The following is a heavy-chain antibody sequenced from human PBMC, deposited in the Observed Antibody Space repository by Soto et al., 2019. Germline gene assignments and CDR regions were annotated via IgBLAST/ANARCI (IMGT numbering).Heavy chain of an antibody. CDR1: GFTVSSNY. CDR2: IYSGGST. V-gene: IGHV3-53*02. CDR3: ARDRGFGRSYYFDY. J-gene: IGHJ4*02. D-gene: IGHD3-10*01. Sequence: EVQLVETGGGLIQPGGSLRLSCAASGFTVSSNYMSWVRQAPGKGLEWVSVIYSGGSTYYADSVKGRFTISRDNSKNTLYLQMNSLRAEDTAVYYCARDRGFGRSYYFDYWGQGTLVTVSS.